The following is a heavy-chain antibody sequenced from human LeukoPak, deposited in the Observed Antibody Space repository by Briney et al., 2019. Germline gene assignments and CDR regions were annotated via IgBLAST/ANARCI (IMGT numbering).Heavy chain of an antibody. J-gene: IGHJ4*02. CDR2: ITSDGSGI. D-gene: IGHD3-16*01. V-gene: IGHV3-74*01. CDR3: ARGDSGGMDY. CDR1: GFTFSSYW. Sequence: GGSLRLSCAASGFTFSSYWMHWVRQPPGKGLVWVSRITSDGSGIGYADSVKGRFSTSRDNAKNTLYLQMNSLRAEDTTVYYCARGDSGGMDYWGQGTLVTVSS.